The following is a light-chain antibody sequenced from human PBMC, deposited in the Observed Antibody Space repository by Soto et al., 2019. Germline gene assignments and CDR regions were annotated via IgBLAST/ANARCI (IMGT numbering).Light chain of an antibody. Sequence: EIVLTQSPGALSLSPGERATLSCRASQSLTSSCLAWYQQKPGQTPRLLIYGTSNRAAGIPDRFSGSGSGTAFTLIISRLEPEDVALYYCQQYGTLPRTFVQGTKVEIK. CDR2: GTS. V-gene: IGKV3-20*01. CDR3: QQYGTLPRT. CDR1: QSLTSSC. J-gene: IGKJ1*01.